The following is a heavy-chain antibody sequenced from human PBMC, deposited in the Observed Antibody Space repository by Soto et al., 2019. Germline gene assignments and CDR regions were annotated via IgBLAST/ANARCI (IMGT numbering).Heavy chain of an antibody. D-gene: IGHD3-16*01. CDR1: GGSLNDYY. Sequence: SETLSLTCAVYGGSLNDYYWNWIRQPPGKGLEWIGEIKHGGSTNYNPSLKTRVTMSLDTSKNQVSLKLTSVTAADTAVYYCARGRGEVDYWGQGTQVTVSS. CDR2: IKHGGST. CDR3: ARGRGEVDY. V-gene: IGHV4-34*01. J-gene: IGHJ4*02.